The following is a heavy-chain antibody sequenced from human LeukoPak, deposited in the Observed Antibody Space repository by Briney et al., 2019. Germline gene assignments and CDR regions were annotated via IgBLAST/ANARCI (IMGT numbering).Heavy chain of an antibody. J-gene: IGHJ4*02. CDR2: INWNGGST. CDR1: GFTFSSYA. D-gene: IGHD4-17*01. V-gene: IGHV3-20*04. CDR3: ASGRYGDYVEFDY. Sequence: GGSLRLSCAASGFTFSSYAMSWVRQAPGKGLEWVSGINWNGGSTGYADSVKGRFTISRDNAKNSLYLQMNSLRAEDAALYYCASGRYGDYVEFDYWGQGTLVTVSS.